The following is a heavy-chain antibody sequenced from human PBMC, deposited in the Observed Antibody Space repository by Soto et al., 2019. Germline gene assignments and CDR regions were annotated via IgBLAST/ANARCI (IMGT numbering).Heavy chain of an antibody. CDR2: VHHSWGS. CDR1: GGSISSYY. V-gene: IGHV4-59*08. J-gene: IGHJ6*02. CDR3: ARQGFGPLHGLVDV. Sequence: QVQLQESGPGLVKPSETMSLSCTVSGGSISSYYWSWFRQSPGKRMEWIGYVHHSWGSSYNPSLQRRVAISLAPSKSQFSLKVTSVTATATAVYYCARQGFGPLHGLVDVWGQGTTVTVSS. D-gene: IGHD3-10*01.